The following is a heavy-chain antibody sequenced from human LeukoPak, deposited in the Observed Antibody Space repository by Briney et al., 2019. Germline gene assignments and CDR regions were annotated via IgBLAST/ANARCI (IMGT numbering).Heavy chain of an antibody. V-gene: IGHV1-2*02. CDR1: GGTFSSYA. D-gene: IGHD4-4*01. CDR2: INPKSGGT. CDR3: GRVKWLQFVDYYYGIDV. Sequence: ASVKVSCKASGGTFSSYAISWVRQAPGQGLEWMGWINPKSGGTHYAQRFQGRVTMTRDRSITTGYMELRTLTADDTAVYFCGRVKWLQFVDYYYGIDVWGQGTTVTVSS. J-gene: IGHJ6*02.